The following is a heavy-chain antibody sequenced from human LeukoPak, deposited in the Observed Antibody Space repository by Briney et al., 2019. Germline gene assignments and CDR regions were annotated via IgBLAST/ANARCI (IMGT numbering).Heavy chain of an antibody. CDR2: IGYHGNTE. V-gene: IGHV3-30*18. D-gene: IGHD6-19*01. CDR1: GFTICSHG. CDR3: AKDWGSGGWYNYFDP. Sequence: GTSLRLSCAVSGFTICSHGMHWVRQAPGKGPEWVAMIGYHGNTEYYGDSVKGRFTISRDNSKNTLYLQMDSLRAEDTAVYHCAKDWGSGGWYNYFDPWGQGTLVTVSS. J-gene: IGHJ5*02.